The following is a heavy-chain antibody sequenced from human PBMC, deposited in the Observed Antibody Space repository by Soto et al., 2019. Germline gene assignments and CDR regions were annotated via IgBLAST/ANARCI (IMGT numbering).Heavy chain of an antibody. Sequence: AVKVSCKASGIAFRRPAAEWMRQARGQRLEWIGRIVVGTGSTTYAQIVQERIAITRDMSTNTAYMELSSVSAADTAIYYCAKGPQTGYDDSGTFYSSVPWGQGTLVTVPQ. J-gene: IGHJ5*02. V-gene: IGHV1-58*01. CDR3: AKGPQTGYDDSGTFYSSVP. CDR2: IVVGTGST. CDR1: GIAFRRPA. D-gene: IGHD3-10*01.